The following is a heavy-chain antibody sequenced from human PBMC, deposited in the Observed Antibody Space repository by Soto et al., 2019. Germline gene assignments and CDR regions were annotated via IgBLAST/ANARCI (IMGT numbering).Heavy chain of an antibody. V-gene: IGHV3-23*01. CDR2: ISGSGGST. CDR1: GFTFISYA. J-gene: IGHJ4*02. CDR3: AKGEAMIGYYEDVWGSYTVGRFDY. D-gene: IGHD3-16*01. Sequence: GGSLRLSCAASGFTFISYAMSWVLQAPWKGLEWVSAISGSGGSTYYADSVKGRFTISRDNSKNTLYLQMNSLRAEDTAVYYCAKGEAMIGYYEDVWGSYTVGRFDYSGQGTLVTVAS.